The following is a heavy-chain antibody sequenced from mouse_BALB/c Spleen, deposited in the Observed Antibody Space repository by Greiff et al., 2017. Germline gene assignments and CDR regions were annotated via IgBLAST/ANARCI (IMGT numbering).Heavy chain of an antibody. Sequence: QVQLQQPGAELVRPGASVKLSCKASGYTFTSYWINWVKQRPGQGLEWIGNIYPSDSYTNYNQKFKDKATLTVDKSSSTAYMQLSSPTSEDSAVCYCTRVDYWGQGTSVTVSS. CDR2: IYPSDSYT. V-gene: IGHV1-69*02. J-gene: IGHJ4*01. CDR1: GYTFTSYW. CDR3: TRVDY.